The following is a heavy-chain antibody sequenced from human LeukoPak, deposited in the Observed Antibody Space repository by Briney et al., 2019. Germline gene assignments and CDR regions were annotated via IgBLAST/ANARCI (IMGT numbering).Heavy chain of an antibody. CDR3: ARDYAFDI. J-gene: IGHJ3*02. CDR2: IYYIGST. Sequence: SETLSLTCTVSGVSISPYYWSWIRQPPGKGLEWIGYIYYIGSTNYNPSLKSRVAISVDTSKNQFSLKLSSVTAADTAVYYCARDYAFDIWGQGTMVAVSS. CDR1: GVSISPYY. V-gene: IGHV4-59*01.